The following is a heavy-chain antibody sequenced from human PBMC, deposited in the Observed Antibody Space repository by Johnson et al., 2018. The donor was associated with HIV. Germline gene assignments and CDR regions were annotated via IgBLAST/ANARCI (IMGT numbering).Heavy chain of an antibody. CDR1: GFTFTSFA. CDR2: ISYDGSNK. Sequence: HVQLVESGGGVVQPGTSLRLSCAASGFTFTSFAMHWVRQAPCKGLEWVGFISYDGSNKYFTDSVRGRFTISRDNSRNTLFLQMNSLKAEDTGVYYCVRRFYDSSSFDIWGQGTLVTVSS. CDR3: VRRFYDSSSFDI. D-gene: IGHD3-22*01. J-gene: IGHJ3*02. V-gene: IGHV3-30-3*01.